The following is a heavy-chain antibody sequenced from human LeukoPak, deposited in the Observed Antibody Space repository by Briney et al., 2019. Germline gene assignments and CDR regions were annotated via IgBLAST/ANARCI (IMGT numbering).Heavy chain of an antibody. CDR2: IIPIFGTA. Sequence: GASVKVSCKASGGTFSSYAISWVRQAPGQGLEWMGGIIPIFGTANYAQKFQGRVTITTDESTSTAYMELSSLRAEDTAVYYCAKEYQSGIAAAGTMDYWGQGTLVTVSS. V-gene: IGHV1-69*05. D-gene: IGHD6-13*01. CDR3: AKEYQSGIAAAGTMDY. CDR1: GGTFSSYA. J-gene: IGHJ4*02.